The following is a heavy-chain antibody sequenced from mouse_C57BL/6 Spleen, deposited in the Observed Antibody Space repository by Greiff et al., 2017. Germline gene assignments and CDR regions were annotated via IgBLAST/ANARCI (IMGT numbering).Heavy chain of an antibody. J-gene: IGHJ4*01. CDR3: ARNLDSSGYAYYAMDY. D-gene: IGHD3-2*02. CDR2: INPSSGYT. V-gene: IGHV1-7*01. Sequence: VQLQQSGAELAKPGASVKLSCKASGYTFTSYWMHWVKQRPGQGLEWIGYINPSSGYTKYNQKFQDKATLTADKSSSTAYRQLSILTYEDSAVYYCARNLDSSGYAYYAMDYWGQGTSVTVSS. CDR1: GYTFTSYW.